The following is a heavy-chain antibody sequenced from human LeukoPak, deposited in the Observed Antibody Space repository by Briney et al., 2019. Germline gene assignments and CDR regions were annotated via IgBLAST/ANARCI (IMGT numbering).Heavy chain of an antibody. CDR3: ARRGTVTQVFDY. D-gene: IGHD4-17*01. J-gene: IGHJ4*02. CDR1: GGSFSGYY. Sequence: SETLSLTCAVYGGSFSGYYWSWIRQPPGKGLEWIGEINHSGSTNYNPSLKSRVTISVDTSKNQFSLKLSSVTAAGTAVYYCARRGTVTQVFDYWGQGTLVTVSS. V-gene: IGHV4-34*01. CDR2: INHSGST.